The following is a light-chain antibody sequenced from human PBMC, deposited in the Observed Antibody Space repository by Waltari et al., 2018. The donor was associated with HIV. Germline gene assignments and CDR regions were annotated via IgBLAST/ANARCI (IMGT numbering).Light chain of an antibody. V-gene: IGKV3-11*01. Sequence: EVVLTQSPATLSLSPGERATLSCRASQSLSRFLACYQQKPGQAPRLLIYDASNRATGIPGRFSGSGSGTDFTLTINSLEPEDFAVYYCQQRSNGAPLTFGGGTKVEIK. CDR3: QQRSNGAPLT. CDR2: DAS. CDR1: QSLSRF. J-gene: IGKJ4*01.